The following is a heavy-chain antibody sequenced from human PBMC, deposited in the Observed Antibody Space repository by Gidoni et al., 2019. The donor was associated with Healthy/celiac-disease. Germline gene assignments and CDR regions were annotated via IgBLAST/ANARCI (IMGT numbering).Heavy chain of an antibody. Sequence: HVLLVQSGAEVQKPGSSVKVSFKSHGGTFSSYATSWVRQAPGQWLEGMGGIVPIFGTANYAQKFQGRVRITADESTSTAYMELSSLRAEDTAVYDCARAFTSEYSSSYDPWGQGTLVTVSS. CDR3: ARAFTSEYSSSYDP. CDR2: IVPIFGTA. V-gene: IGHV1-69*01. CDR1: GGTFSSYA. J-gene: IGHJ5*02. D-gene: IGHD6-6*01.